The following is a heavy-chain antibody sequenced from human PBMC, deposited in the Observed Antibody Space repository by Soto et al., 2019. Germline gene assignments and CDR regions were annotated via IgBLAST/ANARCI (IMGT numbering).Heavy chain of an antibody. D-gene: IGHD3-3*01. J-gene: IGHJ6*02. Sequence: QVQLVESGGGVVQPGRSLRLSCAASGFTFSSYGMHWVRQAPGKGLEWVAVISYDGSNKYYADSVKGRFTISRDNSKNTLYLQMNSLRAEDTAVYYCAKDPPGRFLEWLFSSGMDVWGQGTTVTVSS. CDR3: AKDPPGRFLEWLFSSGMDV. CDR1: GFTFSSYG. V-gene: IGHV3-30*18. CDR2: ISYDGSNK.